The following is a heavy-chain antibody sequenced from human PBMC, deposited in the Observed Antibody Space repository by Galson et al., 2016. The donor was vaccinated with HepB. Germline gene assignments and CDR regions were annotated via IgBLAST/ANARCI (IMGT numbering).Heavy chain of an antibody. CDR1: GFSLSTSGVG. D-gene: IGHD3-16*01. CDR2: IYWNDDK. J-gene: IGHJ4*02. Sequence: PALVKPTQTLTLTCTFSGFSLSTSGVGVGWIRQPPGKALEWLALIYWNDDKRYSPSLKTRLTITKDTPKNQVVLIMTNMDPVDTATYYCAHAPHEYDYIWGSYPFDYWGQGTLVTVSS. V-gene: IGHV2-5*01. CDR3: AHAPHEYDYIWGSYPFDY.